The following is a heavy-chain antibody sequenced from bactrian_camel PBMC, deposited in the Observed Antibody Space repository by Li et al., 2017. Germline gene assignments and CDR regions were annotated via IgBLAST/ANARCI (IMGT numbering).Heavy chain of an antibody. J-gene: IGHJ4*01. V-gene: IGHV3S40*01. Sequence: DVQLVESGGGSVQAGGSLRLSCALSGLLVHSNRMGWFRQAPGKEREGVAHIFTCDNSTYYAEAVKDRFTTSQDNAKNTVYLQMNSLKPEDRAMYYCAADCDPGNPGGASSVHYWGQGTQVTVS. CDR2: IFTCDNST. CDR1: GLLVHSNR. D-gene: IGHD2*01. CDR3: AADCDPGNPGGASSVHY.